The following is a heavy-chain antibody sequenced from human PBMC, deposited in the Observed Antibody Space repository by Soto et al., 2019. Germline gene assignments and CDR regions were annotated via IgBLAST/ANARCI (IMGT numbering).Heavy chain of an antibody. CDR1: GFTFTRSA. CDR2: IVVGSGNT. J-gene: IGHJ4*02. CDR3: SRVDPGETSPFDH. D-gene: IGHD3-10*01. V-gene: IGHV1-58*01. Sequence: VEVSCKASGFTFTRSAVQWVRQALGQGLEGIGWIVVGSGNTNYAPKCQDRVTITRDMSTSTADMELTSLRSDGTAVYYGSRVDPGETSPFDHWGQGTLVTVAS.